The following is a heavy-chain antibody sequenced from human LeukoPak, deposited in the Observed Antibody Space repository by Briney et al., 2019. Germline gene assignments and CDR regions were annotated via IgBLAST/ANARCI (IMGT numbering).Heavy chain of an antibody. J-gene: IGHJ1*01. CDR2: MNPNSGNT. V-gene: IGHV1-8*03. Sequence: ASVKVSCKASGYTFTSYDINWVRQATGQGLEWMGWMNPNSGNTGYAQKFQGRVTITRNTSISTAYMELSSLRSEDTAVYYCARIGSSWEVCFQHWGQGTLVTVSS. D-gene: IGHD6-13*01. CDR1: GYTFTSYD. CDR3: ARIGSSWEVCFQH.